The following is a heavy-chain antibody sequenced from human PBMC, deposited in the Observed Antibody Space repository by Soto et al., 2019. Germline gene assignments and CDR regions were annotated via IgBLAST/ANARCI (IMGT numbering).Heavy chain of an antibody. CDR1: GFRFSDYS. CDR3: ARDYIDIWRGHFDY. CDR2: ISSSSFTI. V-gene: IGHV3-48*01. D-gene: IGHD3-3*01. Sequence: GGSLRLSCAASGFRFSDYSMNWVRQAPGRGLEWVSYISSSSFTIHYADSVEGRFAISRDNAKYSLYLQMNSLRAEDTAVYYFARDYIDIWRGHFDYWRQGALVTVSS. J-gene: IGHJ4*02.